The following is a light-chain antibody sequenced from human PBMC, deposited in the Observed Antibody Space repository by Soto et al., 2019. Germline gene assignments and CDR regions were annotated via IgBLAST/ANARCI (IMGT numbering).Light chain of an antibody. V-gene: IGKV1-39*01. J-gene: IGKJ2*01. CDR2: AAS. CDR3: QQSSNSPYT. CDR1: QTISTY. Sequence: DIQMTQSPSSLSASVGDRVTITCRASQTISTYLNCYQQNPGKAPKLLIYAASSLQSGVPSRFSGSGSGTDFTLTISSLQPEDFATYYCQQSSNSPYTVGQGTKLEIK.